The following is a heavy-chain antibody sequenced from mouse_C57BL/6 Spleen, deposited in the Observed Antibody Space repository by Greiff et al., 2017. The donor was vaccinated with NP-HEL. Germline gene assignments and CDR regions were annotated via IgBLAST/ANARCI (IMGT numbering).Heavy chain of an antibody. J-gene: IGHJ4*01. CDR1: GYTFTSYW. D-gene: IGHD1-1*01. V-gene: IGHV1-64*01. CDR2: IHPNSGST. CDR3: ARERTTVVATDGMDY. Sequence: QVQLKQPGAELVKPGASVKLSCKASGYTFTSYWMHWVKQRPGQGLEWIGMIHPNSGSTNYNEKFKSKATLTVDKSSSTAYMQLSSLTSEDSAVYYCARERTTVVATDGMDYWGQGTSVTVSS.